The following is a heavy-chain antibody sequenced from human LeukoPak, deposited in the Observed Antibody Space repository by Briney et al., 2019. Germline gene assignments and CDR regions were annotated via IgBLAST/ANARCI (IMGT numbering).Heavy chain of an antibody. J-gene: IGHJ4*02. D-gene: IGHD6-19*01. Sequence: GGSLRLSCAASGFTVSSNYMSWVRQAPGKGLEWVSLIYSGGSTFYADSVKGRFTISRDNSKNTLYLQMNSLRAEDTAVYYCARVQWLVRLFDYWGQGTLVTVSS. CDR2: IYSGGST. V-gene: IGHV3-53*01. CDR3: ARVQWLVRLFDY. CDR1: GFTVSSNY.